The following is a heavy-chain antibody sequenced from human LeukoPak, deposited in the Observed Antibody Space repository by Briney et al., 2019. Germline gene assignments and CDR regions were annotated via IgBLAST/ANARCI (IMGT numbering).Heavy chain of an antibody. CDR1: GYTFTSYG. CDR2: ISAYNGNT. CDR3: ARDVSFDDIAYCGGDCYSAGFDY. J-gene: IGHJ4*02. Sequence: ASVKVSCKASGYTFTSYGISWVRQAPGQGLEWMGWISAYNGNTNYAQKLQGRVTMTTDTSTSTAYMELRSLRSDDTAVYYCARDVSFDDIAYCGGDCYSAGFDYWGQGTLVTVSS. V-gene: IGHV1-18*01. D-gene: IGHD2-21*02.